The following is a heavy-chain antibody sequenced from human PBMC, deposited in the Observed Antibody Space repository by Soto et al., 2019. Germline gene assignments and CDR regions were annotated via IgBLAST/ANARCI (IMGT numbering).Heavy chain of an antibody. CDR3: ARQIYDSDTGPNFQYYFDS. V-gene: IGHV5-10-1*01. CDR2: IDPSDSQT. CDR1: GYSFAGYW. J-gene: IGHJ4*02. D-gene: IGHD3-22*01. Sequence: PGASLKLSCTGSGYSFAGYWITWVRQKPGKGLEWMGRIDPSDSQTYYSPSFRGHVTISVTKSITTVFLQWSSLRASDTAMYYCARQIYDSDTGPNFQYYFDSWGQGTPVTVSS.